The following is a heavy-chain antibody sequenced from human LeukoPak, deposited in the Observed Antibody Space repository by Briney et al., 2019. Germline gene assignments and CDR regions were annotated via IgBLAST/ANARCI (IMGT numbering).Heavy chain of an antibody. CDR3: ARTRRYCSSTSCYNSYYYYGMDV. V-gene: IGHV4-34*01. J-gene: IGHJ6*02. CDR2: INHSGST. Sequence: SETLSLTCAVYGGSFSGYYWSWIRQPPGKGLEWIGEINHSGSTNYNPALKSRVTISVDTSKNQFSLKLSSVTAADTAVYYCARTRRYCSSTSCYNSYYYYGMDVWGQGTTVTVSS. D-gene: IGHD2-2*02. CDR1: GGSFSGYY.